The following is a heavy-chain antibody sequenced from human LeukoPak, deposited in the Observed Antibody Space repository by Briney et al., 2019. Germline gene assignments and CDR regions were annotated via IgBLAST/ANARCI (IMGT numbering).Heavy chain of an antibody. D-gene: IGHD3-22*01. V-gene: IGHV4-39*07. CDR3: ARDHYDSSGYYIVDY. CDR1: GGSISSSSYY. CDR2: IYYSGST. Sequence: SETLSLTCTVSGGSISSSSYYWGWIRQPPGKGLEWIGSIYYSGSTYYNPSLKSRVTMSVDTSKNQFSLKLSSVTAADTAVYYCARDHYDSSGYYIVDYWGQGTLVTVSS. J-gene: IGHJ4*02.